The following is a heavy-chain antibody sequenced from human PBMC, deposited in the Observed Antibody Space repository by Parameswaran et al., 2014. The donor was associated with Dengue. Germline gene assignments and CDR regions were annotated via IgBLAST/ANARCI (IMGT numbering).Heavy chain of an antibody. Sequence: WIRQPPGKGLEWIGSIYYSGSTNYNPSLKSRVTISVDTSKNQFSLKLSSVTAADTAVYYCALNYYDILTGYSLWFDPWGQGTLVTVSS. J-gene: IGHJ5*02. D-gene: IGHD3-9*01. CDR2: IYYSGST. V-gene: IGHV4-38-2*01. CDR3: ALNYYDILTGYSLWFDP.